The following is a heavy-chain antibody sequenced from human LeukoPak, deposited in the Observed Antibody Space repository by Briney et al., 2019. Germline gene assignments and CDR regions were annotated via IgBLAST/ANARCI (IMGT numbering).Heavy chain of an antibody. D-gene: IGHD3-22*01. CDR1: GYTFRNYG. CDR3: ASVDYYYDSSGYVAFDF. Sequence: ASVKVSCKASGYTFRNYGISWVRQAPGQGLEWMGWISVNNGYTNYAQKLQGRVTMTTDTSTSTAYMDLRSLRSDDTAVYYCASVDYYYDSSGYVAFDFWGQGTMVTVSS. J-gene: IGHJ3*01. CDR2: ISVNNGYT. V-gene: IGHV1-18*01.